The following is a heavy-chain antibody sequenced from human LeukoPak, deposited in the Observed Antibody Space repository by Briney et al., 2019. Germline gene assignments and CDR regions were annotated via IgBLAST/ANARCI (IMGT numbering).Heavy chain of an antibody. CDR3: ARVRGSGSYYNVPIDY. CDR1: GFTFSSYS. J-gene: IGHJ4*02. V-gene: IGHV3-48*04. D-gene: IGHD3-10*01. Sequence: GGSLRLSCAASGFTFSSYSMNWVRQAPGKGLEWVSYISSSSSTIYYADSVKGRFTISRDNAKNSLYLQTNSLRAEDTAVYYCARVRGSGSYYNVPIDYWGQGTLVTVSS. CDR2: ISSSSSTI.